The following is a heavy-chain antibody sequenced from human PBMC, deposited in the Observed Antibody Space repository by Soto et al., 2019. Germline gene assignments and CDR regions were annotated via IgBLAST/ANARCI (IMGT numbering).Heavy chain of an antibody. CDR3: ARTHRGYSYGYPNWFDP. CDR2: ISAYNGNT. J-gene: IGHJ5*02. CDR1: GYTFTSYG. D-gene: IGHD5-18*01. V-gene: IGHV1-18*04. Sequence: ASVKVSCKASGYTFTSYGISWVRQAPGQGLEWMGWISAYNGNTNYAQKLQGRVTMTTDTSTSTAYMELRSLRSDDTAVYYCARTHRGYSYGYPNWFDPWGQGXLVTVYS.